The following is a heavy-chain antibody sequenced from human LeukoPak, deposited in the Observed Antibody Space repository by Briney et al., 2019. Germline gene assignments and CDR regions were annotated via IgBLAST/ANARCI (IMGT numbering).Heavy chain of an antibody. J-gene: IGHJ3*02. CDR3: ARTSTDSGTYNDAFDI. Sequence: GGSLRLSCAASGFTFSSYSMNWVRQAPGKGLEWGSSISSSSSYIYYADSVKGRFTISRDNAKNSLYLQMNSLRAEDTAVYYCARTSTDSGTYNDAFDIWGQGTMVTVSS. D-gene: IGHD3-10*01. CDR2: ISSSSSYI. CDR1: GFTFSSYS. V-gene: IGHV3-21*01.